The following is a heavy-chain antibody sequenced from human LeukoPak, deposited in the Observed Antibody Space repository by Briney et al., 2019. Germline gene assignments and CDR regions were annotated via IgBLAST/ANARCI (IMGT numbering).Heavy chain of an antibody. J-gene: IGHJ4*02. D-gene: IGHD4-23*01. CDR3: TTRTTVVTPVDY. CDR2: IKRKIDGGTT. CDR1: GFTFSNAW. V-gene: IGHV3-15*01. Sequence: GGSLRLSCAASGFTFSNAWMSWVRQAPGKGLEWAGRIKRKIDGGTTDYAAPVKGRFTISRDDSKNTLYLQMNSLKTEDTAVYYCTTRTTVVTPVDYWGQGTLVTVSS.